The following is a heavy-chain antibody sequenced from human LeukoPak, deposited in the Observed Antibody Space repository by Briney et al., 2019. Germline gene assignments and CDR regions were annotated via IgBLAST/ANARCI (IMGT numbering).Heavy chain of an antibody. J-gene: IGHJ4*02. CDR3: ARGIEWETTHDY. D-gene: IGHD1-26*01. V-gene: IGHV1-69*13. Sequence: ASVKVSCKASGGTFSSYAISWVRQAPGQGLEWMGGIIPIFGTANYGQKFQGRVTITADESTSTAYMELSSLRSEDTAVYYCARGIEWETTHDYWGQGTLVTVSS. CDR2: IIPIFGTA. CDR1: GGTFSSYA.